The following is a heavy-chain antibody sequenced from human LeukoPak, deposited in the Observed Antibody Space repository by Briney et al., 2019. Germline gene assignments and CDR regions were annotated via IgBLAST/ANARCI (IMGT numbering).Heavy chain of an antibody. V-gene: IGHV1-69*04. J-gene: IGHJ4*02. CDR3: AREEGCDC. D-gene: IGHD2-15*01. Sequence: SVKVSCKASGGTFSSYTISWVRQAPGQGLEWMGRIIPILGIANYAQKFQGRVTITADKSTSTAYMELSSLRSDDTAVYYCAREEGCDCWGQGTLVTVSS. CDR2: IIPILGIA. CDR1: GGTFSSYT.